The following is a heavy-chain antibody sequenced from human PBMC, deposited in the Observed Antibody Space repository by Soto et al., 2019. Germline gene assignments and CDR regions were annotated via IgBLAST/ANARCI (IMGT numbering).Heavy chain of an antibody. Sequence: SETLSLTCTVSGGSIISSSYYWGWIRQPPGKGLEWIGSIYYSGSTYYNPSPKSRVTISVDTSKNQFSLKLSSVTAADTAVYYCARQAGGVGIAVAGTDFDYWGQGTLVTVSS. D-gene: IGHD6-19*01. CDR2: IYYSGST. V-gene: IGHV4-39*01. CDR1: GGSIISSSYY. CDR3: ARQAGGVGIAVAGTDFDY. J-gene: IGHJ4*02.